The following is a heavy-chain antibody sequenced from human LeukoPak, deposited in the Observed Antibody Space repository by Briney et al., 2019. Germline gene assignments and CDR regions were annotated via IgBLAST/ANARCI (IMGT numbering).Heavy chain of an antibody. CDR1: GFTFSDFY. Sequence: PGGSLKLSCAASGFTFSDFYMSWIRQAPGKGLEWVSDIDTTGTTIYFADFVRGRFTISRDSAKDSLYLQMNSLRAEDTAVYYCARNRRDSSGYYHLDYWGQGTLVTVSS. D-gene: IGHD3-22*01. V-gene: IGHV3-11*01. CDR3: ARNRRDSSGYYHLDY. CDR2: IDTTGTTI. J-gene: IGHJ4*02.